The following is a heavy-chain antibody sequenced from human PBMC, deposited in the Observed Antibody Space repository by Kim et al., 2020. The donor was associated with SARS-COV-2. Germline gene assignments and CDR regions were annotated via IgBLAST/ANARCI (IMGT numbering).Heavy chain of an antibody. CDR3: ARDPSTMTFISHI. CDR1: GLTFSSYA. D-gene: IGHD3-22*01. J-gene: IGHJ3*02. Sequence: GGSLRLSCTVSGLTFSSYAFHWVRQGPGKGLEWVAIISFGGSDTYYADSVKGRFTISRDNSKNTLFLQMNSLRPEDTGVYYCARDPSTMTFISHIWGQGTMVTVSS. V-gene: IGHV3-30-3*01. CDR2: ISFGGSDT.